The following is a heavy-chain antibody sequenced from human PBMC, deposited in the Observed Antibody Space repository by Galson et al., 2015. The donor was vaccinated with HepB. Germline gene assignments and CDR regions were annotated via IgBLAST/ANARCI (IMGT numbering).Heavy chain of an antibody. V-gene: IGHV6-1*01. J-gene: IGHJ6*02. Sequence: CAISGDSVSSNSAAWNWIRQSPSRGLEWLGRTYYRSKRYNHYAVSVKSRIIINSDTSKNRFSLQLNSVTPEDTAVYYCARDLGGLDVWGQGTTVTVSS. CDR3: ARDLGGLDV. CDR1: GDSVSSNSAA. CDR2: TYYRSKRYN. D-gene: IGHD1-26*01.